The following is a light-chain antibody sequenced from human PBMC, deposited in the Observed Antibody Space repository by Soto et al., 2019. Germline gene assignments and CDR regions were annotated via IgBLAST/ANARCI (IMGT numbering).Light chain of an antibody. CDR2: DAS. Sequence: DIHMTQSPSSLSASVGDRVTITCQASQDISNYLNWYQQKPGKAPKLLIYDASTLETGVPSRFSGSGSGTDFTFTISSLQPEDIATYYCQQYDNLPFGGGTKVEIK. V-gene: IGKV1-33*01. CDR1: QDISNY. CDR3: QQYDNLP. J-gene: IGKJ4*01.